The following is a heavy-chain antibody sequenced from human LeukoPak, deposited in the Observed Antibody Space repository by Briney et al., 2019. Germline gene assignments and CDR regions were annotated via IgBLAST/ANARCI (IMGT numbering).Heavy chain of an antibody. J-gene: IGHJ4*02. CDR1: GYTFTGSY. V-gene: IGHV1-2*02. D-gene: IGHD3-9*01. CDR3: ARDRSELPFFDWFLDF. CDR2: INPNSGGT. Sequence: ASVKVSCKASGYTFTGSYMHWVRQAPGQGLEWMGWINPNSGGTNYAQKFQGRVTMTRDTSISTAYMELSRLTSDDTAVYYCARDRSELPFFDWFLDFWGQGTLVTVSS.